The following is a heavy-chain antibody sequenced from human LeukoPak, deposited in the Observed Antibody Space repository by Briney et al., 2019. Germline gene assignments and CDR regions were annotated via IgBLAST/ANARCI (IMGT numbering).Heavy chain of an antibody. CDR2: ISSSTTYI. V-gene: IGHV3-21*01. CDR1: GFTFSRYS. D-gene: IGHD3-10*02. Sequence: GGSLRLSCAASGFTFSRYSMNWVRQAPGKGLEWVSSISSSTTYIYYADSVKGRFTISRDNAKNSLYLQMNSLRAEDTAVYYCAELGITMIGGVWGKGTTVTISS. J-gene: IGHJ6*04. CDR3: AELGITMIGGV.